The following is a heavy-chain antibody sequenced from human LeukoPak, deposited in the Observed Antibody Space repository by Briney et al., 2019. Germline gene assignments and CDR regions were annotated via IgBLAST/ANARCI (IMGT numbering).Heavy chain of an antibody. CDR1: GGTFSSYA. CDR3: ARDWLGESHMNSDY. CDR2: IIPILGIA. D-gene: IGHD3-10*01. Sequence: SVKVPCKASGGTFSSYAISWVRQAPGQGLEWMGRIIPILGIANYAQKFQGRVTITADKSTSTAYMELSSLRSEDTAVYYCARDWLGESHMNSDYWGQGTLVTVSS. J-gene: IGHJ4*02. V-gene: IGHV1-69*04.